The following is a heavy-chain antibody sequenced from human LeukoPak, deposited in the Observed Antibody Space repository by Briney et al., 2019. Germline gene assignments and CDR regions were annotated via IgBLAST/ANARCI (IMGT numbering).Heavy chain of an antibody. J-gene: IGHJ4*02. CDR2: MTGGSGPM. D-gene: IGHD3-10*01. CDR3: ARFRSGYYFDY. CDR1: GFTFSNYA. V-gene: IGHV3-48*02. Sequence: RGSLRLSCAASGFTFSNYAMSWVRQAPGKGLEWVSYMTGGSGPMYYADSMKGRFTISRDNAENSLYLQMDSLRDEDTAVYYCARFRSGYYFDYWGQGTLVTVSP.